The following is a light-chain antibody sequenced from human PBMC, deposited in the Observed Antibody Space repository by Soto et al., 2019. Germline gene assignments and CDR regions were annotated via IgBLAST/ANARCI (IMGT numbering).Light chain of an antibody. V-gene: IGKV4-1*01. CDR2: WAS. Sequence: DIVMTQSPASLAVSLGERATINCKSSQSVLDSSNNRNYLAWYQQKPGQPPKLLIYWASTRESGVPGRFRGSGSGTDFTLTIISLQAEDVDVYYCQQYYSTSSITFGQGTRLEIK. CDR3: QQYYSTSSIT. J-gene: IGKJ5*01. CDR1: QSVLDSSNNRNY.